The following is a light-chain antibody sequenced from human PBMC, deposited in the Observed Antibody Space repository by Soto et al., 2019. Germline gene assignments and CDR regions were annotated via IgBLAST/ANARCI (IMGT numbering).Light chain of an antibody. Sequence: VVMTQSPRTLSLSPGERATLSCRASQTIKNNYVGWYQQKPGQAPTLLIYGASARATGVPDRFSGSGSGTDFTLIINRLEPEEFAVYYCQQHGTSITCGGGTKLESK. CDR3: QQHGTSIT. CDR1: QTIKNNY. J-gene: IGKJ4*01. CDR2: GAS. V-gene: IGKV3-20*01.